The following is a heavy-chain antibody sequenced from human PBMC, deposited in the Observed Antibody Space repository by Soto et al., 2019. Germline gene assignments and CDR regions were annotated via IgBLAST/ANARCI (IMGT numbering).Heavy chain of an antibody. D-gene: IGHD3-10*01. CDR3: AKDALLLWFGELSTRFDY. V-gene: IGHV3-23*01. CDR1: GFTFSSYA. J-gene: IGHJ4*02. CDR2: ISGSGGST. Sequence: GSLRLSCAASGFTFSSYAMSWVRQAPGKGLEWVSAISGSGGSTYYADSVKGRFTISRDNSKNTLYLQMNSLRAEDTAVYYCAKDALLLWFGELSTRFDYWGQGTLVTVSS.